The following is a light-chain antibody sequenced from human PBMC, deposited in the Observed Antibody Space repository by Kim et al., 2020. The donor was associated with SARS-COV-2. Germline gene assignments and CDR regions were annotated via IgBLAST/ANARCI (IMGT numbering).Light chain of an antibody. CDR1: KLGDKY. V-gene: IGLV3-1*01. CDR2: QDT. Sequence: VSPGQTASITCSGDKLGDKYVFWYQQKPGQSPVLFIYQDTKRPSGIPERFSASNSGNTATLTISGTQATDEADYSCQAWDSGTAVVFGGGTQLTVL. J-gene: IGLJ2*01. CDR3: QAWDSGTAVV.